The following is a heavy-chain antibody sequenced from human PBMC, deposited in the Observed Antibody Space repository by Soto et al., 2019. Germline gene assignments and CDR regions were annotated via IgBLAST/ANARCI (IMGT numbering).Heavy chain of an antibody. V-gene: IGHV3-23*01. D-gene: IGHD6-6*01. CDR3: ANGIAARPGDYYYYYGMDV. J-gene: IGHJ6*02. CDR2: ISGSGGST. CDR1: GFTFISYA. Sequence: PGGSLRLSCAASGFTFISYAMSWVRQAPGKGLEWVSAISGSGGSTYYADSVKGRFTISRDNSKNTLYLQMNSLRAEDTAVYYCANGIAARPGDYYYYYGMDVWGQGTTVTVSS.